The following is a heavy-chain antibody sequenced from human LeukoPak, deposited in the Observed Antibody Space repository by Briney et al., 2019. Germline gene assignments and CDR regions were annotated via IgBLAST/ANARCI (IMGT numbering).Heavy chain of an antibody. CDR1: GFTFSSYA. CDR3: AKAIVVVPDAIDY. V-gene: IGHV3-23*01. CDR2: ISGSGGST. Sequence: GGSLRLSCAASGFTFSSYAMSWVRQAPGKGLEWVSSISGSGGSTHYADSAKGRFTISRDNSKNTLYLQMNSLRAEDTAVHYCAKAIVVVPDAIDYWGQGTLVTVSS. D-gene: IGHD2-2*01. J-gene: IGHJ4*02.